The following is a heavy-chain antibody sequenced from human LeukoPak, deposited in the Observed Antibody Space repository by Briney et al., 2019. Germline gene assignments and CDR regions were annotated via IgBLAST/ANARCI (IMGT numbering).Heavy chain of an antibody. CDR1: GFTFSSYS. CDR3: ARDAFDI. CDR2: ISNTNSYI. J-gene: IGHJ3*02. V-gene: IGHV3-21*01. Sequence: GSLSLSCAASGFTFSSYSMNWVRQAPGKGLEWVSCISNTNSYIYYADSVKGRFTISRDNAKNSLYLQMNSLRAEDTAVYYCARDAFDIWGQGTMVTVSS.